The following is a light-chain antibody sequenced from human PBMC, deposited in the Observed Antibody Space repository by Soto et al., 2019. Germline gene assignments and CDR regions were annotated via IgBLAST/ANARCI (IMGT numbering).Light chain of an antibody. J-gene: IGLJ2*01. V-gene: IGLV2-8*01. CDR1: SSDLGGYNY. CDR3: TSHAGTINLV. CDR2: EVS. Sequence: QSALTQPPSASGSPGQSVTISCTGTSSDLGGYNYVSWYQQHPGKAPKLMIYEVSKRPSGVPDRFSGSKSGNTASLTVSGLQAEDEADYYCTSHAGTINLVFGGGTKLTVL.